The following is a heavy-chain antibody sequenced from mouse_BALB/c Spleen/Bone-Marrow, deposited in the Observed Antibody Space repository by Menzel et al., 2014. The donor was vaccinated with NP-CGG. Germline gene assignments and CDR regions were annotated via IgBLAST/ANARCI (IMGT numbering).Heavy chain of an antibody. Sequence: EVMLVESGGGLVKPGGSLKLSCAASGFTFSSCALSWVRRTPEKRLEWVASISSGGTTYYQDSVKGRFTISRDNARNILCLQMSSLGSEDTAIFYCAAITTVAYWGQGTVLTVTS. J-gene: IGHJ2*01. CDR2: ISSGGTT. CDR1: GFTFSSCA. V-gene: IGHV5-6-5*01. CDR3: AAITTVAY. D-gene: IGHD1-1*01.